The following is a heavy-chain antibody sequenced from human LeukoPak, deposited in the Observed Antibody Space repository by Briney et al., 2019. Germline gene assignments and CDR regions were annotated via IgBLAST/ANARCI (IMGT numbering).Heavy chain of an antibody. D-gene: IGHD2-2*01. V-gene: IGHV4-39*07. J-gene: IGHJ3*02. CDR1: GGSISSSGYY. CDR3: VRRAAGTTGYCSSTSCYWDAFDI. CDR2: IYSNGST. Sequence: SETLSLTCTVSGGSISSSGYYWGWVRQPPGKGLEWIGSIYSNGSTYYNPSLKSRVTISRDTSKNQFSLKLSSVTAADTAVYYCVRRAAGTTGYCSSTSCYWDAFDIWGQGTMVTVSS.